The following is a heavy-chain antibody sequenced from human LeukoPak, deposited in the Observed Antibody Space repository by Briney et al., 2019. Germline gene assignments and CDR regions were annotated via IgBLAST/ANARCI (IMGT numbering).Heavy chain of an antibody. J-gene: IGHJ4*02. CDR2: ISGSGGST. D-gene: IGHD5-18*01. V-gene: IGHV3-23*01. CDR3: ANGYSYGLGFDY. CDR1: GFTFSSYA. Sequence: PGGSLRLSCADSGFTFSSYAMSWVRQAPGKGLEWVSAISGSGGSTYYADSVKGRFTISRDNSKNTLYLQMNSLRAEDTAVYYCANGYSYGLGFDYWGQGTLVTVSS.